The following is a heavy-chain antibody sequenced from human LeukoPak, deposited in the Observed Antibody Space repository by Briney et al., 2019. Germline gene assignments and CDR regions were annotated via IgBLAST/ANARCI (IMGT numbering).Heavy chain of an antibody. D-gene: IGHD6-19*01. Sequence: GGSLRLSCAASGFIFSNYWMSWVRQAPGKGLEWVANIKQDGSEKYYGDSVKGRFTISRDNAKNSLYLQMNRLRGEDTAVYYCARAYEYSSGWFRNDYWGQGTLVTVSS. CDR1: GFIFSNYW. CDR3: ARAYEYSSGWFRNDY. CDR2: IKQDGSEK. V-gene: IGHV3-7*01. J-gene: IGHJ4*02.